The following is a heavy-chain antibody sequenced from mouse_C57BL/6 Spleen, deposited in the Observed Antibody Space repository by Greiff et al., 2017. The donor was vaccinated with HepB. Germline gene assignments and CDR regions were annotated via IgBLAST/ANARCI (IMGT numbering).Heavy chain of an antibody. CDR2: IYPGDGDT. CDR3: ARYQLGRYAMDY. D-gene: IGHD4-1*02. J-gene: IGHJ4*01. Sequence: VNVVESGAELVKPGASVKISCKASGYAFSSYWMNWVKQRPGKGLEWIGQIYPGDGDTNYNGKFKGKATLTADKSSSTAYMQLSSLTSEDSAVYFCARYQLGRYAMDYWGQGTSVTVSS. CDR1: GYAFSSYW. V-gene: IGHV1-80*01.